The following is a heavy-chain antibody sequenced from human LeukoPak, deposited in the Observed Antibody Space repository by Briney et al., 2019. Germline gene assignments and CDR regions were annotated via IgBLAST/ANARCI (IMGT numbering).Heavy chain of an antibody. D-gene: IGHD6-13*01. CDR3: AREYSSSWSVVGRGYMDV. CDR1: GYTFTGYY. CDR2: INPNSGGT. Sequence: GASVKVSCKASGYTFTGYYMHWVRQAPGQGLEWMGWINPNSGGTNYAQKFRGRVTMTRDTSISTAYMELSRLRSDDTAVYYCAREYSSSWSVVGRGYMDVWGKGTTVTVSS. J-gene: IGHJ6*03. V-gene: IGHV1-2*02.